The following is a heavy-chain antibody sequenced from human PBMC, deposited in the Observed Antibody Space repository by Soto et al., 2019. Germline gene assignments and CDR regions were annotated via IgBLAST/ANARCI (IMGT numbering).Heavy chain of an antibody. Sequence: PGGSLRLSCAASGFTFSSYAMSWVRQAPGKGLEWVSAISGSGGSTYYADSVKGRFTISRDNSKNTLYLQMNSLRAEDTAVYYCAKDPQKYTWNYVGPFDYGGQGTLVTVSS. V-gene: IGHV3-23*01. D-gene: IGHD1-7*01. CDR1: GFTFSSYA. CDR3: AKDPQKYTWNYVGPFDY. CDR2: ISGSGGST. J-gene: IGHJ4*02.